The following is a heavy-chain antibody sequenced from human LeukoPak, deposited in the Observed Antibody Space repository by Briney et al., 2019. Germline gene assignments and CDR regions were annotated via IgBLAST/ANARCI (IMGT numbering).Heavy chain of an antibody. CDR1: GYTLTELS. CDR3: ATREKNWNYERWFDP. V-gene: IGHV1-24*01. J-gene: IGHJ5*02. Sequence: ASVKVSCKVSGYTLTELSMHWVRQAPGKGLEWMGGFDPEDGETIYAQKFQGRVTMTEDTSTDTAYMELSSLRSEDTAVYYCATREKNWNYERWFDPWGQGTLVTVSS. D-gene: IGHD1-7*01. CDR2: FDPEDGET.